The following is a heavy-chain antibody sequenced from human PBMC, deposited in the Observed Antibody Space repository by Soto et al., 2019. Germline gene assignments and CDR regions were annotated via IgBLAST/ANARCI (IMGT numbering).Heavy chain of an antibody. V-gene: IGHV3-30*18. CDR1: GFTFSSYG. CDR2: ISYDGSNK. CDR3: AKDSESRDFWSGYQPHYYYYYMDV. J-gene: IGHJ6*03. D-gene: IGHD3-3*01. Sequence: GGSLRLSCAASGFTFSSYGMHWVRQAPGKGLEWVAVISYDGSNKYYADSVKGRFTISRDNSKNTLYLQMNSLRAEDTAVYYCAKDSESRDFWSGYQPHYYYYYMDVWGKGTTVTVSS.